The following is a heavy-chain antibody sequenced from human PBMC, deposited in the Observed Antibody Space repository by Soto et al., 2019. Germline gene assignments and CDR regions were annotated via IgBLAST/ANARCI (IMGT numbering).Heavy chain of an antibody. CDR2: VVPMYGSV. J-gene: IGHJ4*02. V-gene: IGHV1-69*06. CDR3: ASWRSYSGSYCFDY. CDR1: GGTFNSYT. D-gene: IGHD1-26*01. Sequence: GASVKVSCKASGGTFNSYTINWVRQAPGRGLEWVGQVVPMYGSVNYAENFQGRVTITADKSTKTAYMELTSLRSEDTALYFCASWRSYSGSYCFDYWGQGTLVTVS.